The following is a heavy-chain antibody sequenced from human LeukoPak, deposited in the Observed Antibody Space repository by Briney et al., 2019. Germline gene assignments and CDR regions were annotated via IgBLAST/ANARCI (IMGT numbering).Heavy chain of an antibody. CDR1: GFTFSSYS. D-gene: IGHD1-26*01. J-gene: IGHJ4*02. CDR2: ISSSSSYI. Sequence: PGGSLRLSCAASGFTFSSYSMNWVRQAPGKGLEWVSSISSSSSYIYYADSVKGRFTTSRDNAKNSLYLQMNSLRAEDTAVYYCARDSGSPKGSCAYWGQGTLVTVSS. V-gene: IGHV3-21*01. CDR3: ARDSGSPKGSCAY.